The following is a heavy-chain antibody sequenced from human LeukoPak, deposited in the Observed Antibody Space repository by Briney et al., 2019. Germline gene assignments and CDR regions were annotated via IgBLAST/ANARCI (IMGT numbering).Heavy chain of an antibody. CDR2: IYYSGST. CDR3: ARRKGAYSYYYYYMDV. J-gene: IGHJ6*03. CDR1: GGSISSSSYY. V-gene: IGHV4-39*01. D-gene: IGHD4/OR15-4a*01. Sequence: SETLSLTCTVSGGSISSSSYYWGWIRQPPGKGLEWIGSIYYSGSTYYNPSLKSRVTISVDTSKNQFSLKLSSVTAADTAVYYCARRKGAYSYYYYYMDVWGKGTPVTVSS.